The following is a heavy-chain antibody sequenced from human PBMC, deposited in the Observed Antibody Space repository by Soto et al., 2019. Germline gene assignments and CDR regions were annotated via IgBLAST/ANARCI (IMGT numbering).Heavy chain of an antibody. D-gene: IGHD3-10*01. CDR3: ARAIRRGYYGSGSYPRSNYFDY. CDR1: GFTFSSYE. V-gene: IGHV3-48*03. J-gene: IGHJ4*02. CDR2: ISSSGSTI. Sequence: EVQLVESGGGLVQPGGSLRLSCAASGFTFSSYEMNWVRQAPGKGLEWVSYISSSGSTIYYADSVKGRFTISRDNAKNSLYLQMNSLRAEDTAVYYCARAIRRGYYGSGSYPRSNYFDYWGQGTLVTVSS.